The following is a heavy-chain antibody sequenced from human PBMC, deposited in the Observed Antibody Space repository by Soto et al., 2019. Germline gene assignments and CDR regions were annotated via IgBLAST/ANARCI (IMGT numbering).Heavy chain of an antibody. Sequence: SETLSLTCAVSGGSFTSNNWWTFFRQPPGQGLEWIGEIYRTGSTNYNPSLKSRVTISLDKSENQFSLKVTSLTAADTAVYYCASRDPGTSVDYWGQGTLVTVSS. V-gene: IGHV4-4*02. CDR3: ASRDPGTSVDY. J-gene: IGHJ4*02. CDR1: GGSFTSNNW. CDR2: IYRTGST. D-gene: IGHD1-7*01.